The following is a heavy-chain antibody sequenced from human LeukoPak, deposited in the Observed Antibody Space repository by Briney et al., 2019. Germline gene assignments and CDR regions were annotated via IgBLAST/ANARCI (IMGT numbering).Heavy chain of an antibody. CDR3: ARVTINYGDYVHYFDY. V-gene: IGHV3-7*01. CDR1: GFTFSSYL. CDR2: IKEDGNEK. D-gene: IGHD4-17*01. J-gene: IGHJ4*02. Sequence: PGGSLRLSCAASGFTFSSYLMSWVRQAPGKGLEWVATIKEDGNEKYYVDSVKGRFTISRDNAKNSLYLQMNSLRVEDTAVYYCARVTINYGDYVHYFDYWGQGTLVTVSS.